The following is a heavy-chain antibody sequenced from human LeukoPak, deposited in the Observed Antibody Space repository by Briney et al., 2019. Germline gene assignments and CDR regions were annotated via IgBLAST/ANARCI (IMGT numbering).Heavy chain of an antibody. V-gene: IGHV4-4*08. Sequence: SGTLSLTCTVSGDAISTYYWNWIRQTPGKGLEWVGHIASGTTDYNPSLKSRAIISVDTSKNQISLRLTSVTAADTAVYYCARDKAHSYGYYFDPWGPGTQVLVSS. D-gene: IGHD3-10*01. CDR1: GDAISTYY. CDR3: ARDKAHSYGYYFDP. CDR2: IASGTT. J-gene: IGHJ4*02.